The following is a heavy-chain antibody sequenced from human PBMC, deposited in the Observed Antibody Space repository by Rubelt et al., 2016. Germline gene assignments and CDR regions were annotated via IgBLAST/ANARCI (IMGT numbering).Heavy chain of an antibody. D-gene: IGHD5-24*01. Sequence: QVTLRESGPALVKPTQTHTLTCTFSGFSLSTSGMCVNWIRQAPGKALEWLARIDWNDLEYYSISLKSRLTISKDTSKNQVVLIMTNMDPVDTATYYCARTEMATISSYYYYYGMDVWGQGTTVTVSS. CDR3: ARTEMATISSYYYYYGMDV. J-gene: IGHJ6*02. CDR1: GFSLSTSGMC. V-gene: IGHV2-70*15. CDR2: IDWNDLE.